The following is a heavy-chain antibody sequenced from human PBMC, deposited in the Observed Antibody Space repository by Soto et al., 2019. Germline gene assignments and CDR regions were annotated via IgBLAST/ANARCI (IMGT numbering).Heavy chain of an antibody. Sequence: QLQLQESGPGLVTPSETLSLTCTVSGGSISSSSYYWGWIRQPPGKGLEWIGSIYYSGSTYYNPALKSRVTIAVDRSKDRFSLKLSSVTVADTAVYYCARHDPYSGQYDAFDIWGQGTMVTVSS. CDR1: GGSISSSSYY. J-gene: IGHJ3*02. V-gene: IGHV4-39*01. CDR3: ARHDPYSGQYDAFDI. D-gene: IGHD6-13*01. CDR2: IYYSGST.